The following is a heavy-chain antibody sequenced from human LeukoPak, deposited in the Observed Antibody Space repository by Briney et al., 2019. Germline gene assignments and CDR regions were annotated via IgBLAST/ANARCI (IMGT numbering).Heavy chain of an antibody. J-gene: IGHJ5*02. CDR1: GGSISSGSYY. CDR2: IYTSGST. CDR3: ARAQEEYNWFDP. V-gene: IGHV4-61*02. Sequence: SQTLSLTCTVSGGSISSGSYYWSRIRQPAGKGLEWIGRIYTSGSTNYNPSLKSRVTISVDTSKNQFSLKLSSVTAADTAVYYCARAQEEYNWFDPWGQGTLVTVSS.